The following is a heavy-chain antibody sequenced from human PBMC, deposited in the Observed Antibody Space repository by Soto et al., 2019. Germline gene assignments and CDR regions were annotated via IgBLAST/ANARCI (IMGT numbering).Heavy chain of an antibody. CDR3: ARSDSSGYGNWFDP. Sequence: SETLSLTCAVSGGSISSGGYSWSWIRQPPGKGLEWIGYIYHSGSTYYNPSLKSRVTISVDKSKNQFSLKLSSVTAADTVVYYCARSDSSGYGNWFDPWGQGTLVTVSS. CDR2: IYHSGST. V-gene: IGHV4-30-2*01. CDR1: GGSISSGGYS. D-gene: IGHD3-22*01. J-gene: IGHJ5*02.